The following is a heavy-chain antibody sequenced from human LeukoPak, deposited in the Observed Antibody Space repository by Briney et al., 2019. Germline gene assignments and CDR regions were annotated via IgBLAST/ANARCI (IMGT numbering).Heavy chain of an antibody. CDR2: LNPNSGNS. CDR1: GYTFTSYD. J-gene: IGHJ3*02. V-gene: IGHV1-8*01. D-gene: IGHD3-22*01. CDR3: ATFVPYSDSSDFYIHAFHI. Sequence: ASVKVSCKASGYTFTSYDINWVRQATGQGLEWMGWLNPNSGNSGYAQKFQGRVTITRNTSINTAYMELTSLRAEDTAVYYCATFVPYSDSSDFYIHAFHIWGRGTMVTVSS.